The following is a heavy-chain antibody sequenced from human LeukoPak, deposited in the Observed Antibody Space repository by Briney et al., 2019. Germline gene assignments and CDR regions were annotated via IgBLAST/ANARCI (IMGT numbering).Heavy chain of an antibody. J-gene: IGHJ3*02. CDR3: VPEDCSGGSCYSADAFDI. D-gene: IGHD2-15*01. Sequence: GGSLRLSCAASGLTFSSYWMSWVRQAPGKGLEWVANIKQDGSEKYYVDSVKGRFTISRDNTKNSLYLQMNSLRAEDTAVYYCVPEDCSGGSCYSADAFDIWGQGTMVTVSS. CDR2: IKQDGSEK. V-gene: IGHV3-7*01. CDR1: GLTFSSYW.